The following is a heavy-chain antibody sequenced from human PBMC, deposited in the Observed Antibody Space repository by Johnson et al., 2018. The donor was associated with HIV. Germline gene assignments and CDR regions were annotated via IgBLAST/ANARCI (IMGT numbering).Heavy chain of an antibody. CDR2: IGTAGDT. CDR1: GFTFSSYD. CDR3: ARGNITMIVGTSYAFDI. D-gene: IGHD3-22*01. J-gene: IGHJ3*02. Sequence: VQLVESGGGLTQAGGSLRLSCAASGFTFSSYDMHWVRQATGKGLEWVSAIGTAGDTYYPGSVKGRFTISRDNSKNTLYLQMGSLRAEDMAVYYCARGNITMIVGTSYAFDIWGQGTMVTVSS. V-gene: IGHV3-13*01.